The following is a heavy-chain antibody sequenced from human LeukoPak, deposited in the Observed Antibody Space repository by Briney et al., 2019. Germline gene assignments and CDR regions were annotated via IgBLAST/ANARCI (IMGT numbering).Heavy chain of an antibody. D-gene: IGHD3-16*01. Sequence: PGGSLRLSCAASGLTLSRYGMHWVRQAPGKGLEWVAVISYDGSTKNYADSVKDRFTISRDNSENTLYLQMSSLRAEDTAVYYCAGVPNVREGEWFDPWGQGTQVTVSS. V-gene: IGHV3-30*03. CDR2: ISYDGSTK. CDR3: AGVPNVREGEWFDP. J-gene: IGHJ5*02. CDR1: GLTLSRYG.